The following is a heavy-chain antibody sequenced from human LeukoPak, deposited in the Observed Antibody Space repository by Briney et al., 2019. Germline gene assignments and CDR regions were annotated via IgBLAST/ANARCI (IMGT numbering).Heavy chain of an antibody. CDR2: IKQDGSEK. CDR3: ARGDFWSGYSNYYYYGMDV. J-gene: IGHJ6*02. Sequence: GGSLRLSCAASAFTFSSYWMSWVRQAPGKGLEWVANIKQDGSEKYYVDSVKGRFTISRDNAKNSLYLQMNSLRAEDTAVYYCARGDFWSGYSNYYYYGMDVWGQGTTVTVSS. D-gene: IGHD3-3*01. CDR1: AFTFSSYW. V-gene: IGHV3-7*01.